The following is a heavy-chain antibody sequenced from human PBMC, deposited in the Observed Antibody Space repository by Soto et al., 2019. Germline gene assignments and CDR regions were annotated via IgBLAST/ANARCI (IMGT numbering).Heavy chain of an antibody. CDR3: ATGNTAYDYYGMDV. V-gene: IGHV1-24*01. CDR2: FDPEHGET. J-gene: IGHJ6*02. CDR1: GYTLTELS. Sequence: GASVKVSCKVSGYTLTELSMHWVRQAPGKGLEWMGGFDPEHGETIYAQKFQGRVTMTEDASTDTAYMELSRLRSVDTAVYYCATGNTAYDYYGMDVWGQGTTVTVS. D-gene: IGHD2-21*02.